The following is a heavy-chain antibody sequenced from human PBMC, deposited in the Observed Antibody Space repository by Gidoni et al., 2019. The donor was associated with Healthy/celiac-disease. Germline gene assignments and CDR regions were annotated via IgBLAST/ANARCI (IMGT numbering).Heavy chain of an antibody. CDR2: ISGRGGST. J-gene: IGHJ6*03. Sequence: EVQLLESGGGLVQPGGSLRLSCAASGFTCSSYAMSWVRQAPGKGLAWVAAISGRGGSTYYADSVKGRFTISRDNSKNTLYLQMNSLRAEDTAVYYCAKEGGLWLLYYYYMDVWGKGTTFTVSS. D-gene: IGHD3-16*01. CDR1: GFTCSSYA. CDR3: AKEGGLWLLYYYYMDV. V-gene: IGHV3-23*01.